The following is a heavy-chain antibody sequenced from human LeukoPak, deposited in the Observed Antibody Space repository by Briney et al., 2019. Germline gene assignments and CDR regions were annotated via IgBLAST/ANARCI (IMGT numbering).Heavy chain of an antibody. Sequence: GGSLRLSCAASGFTVSSNYMSWVRQAPGKGLEWVSVIYSGGGTYYADSVKGRFTISRDNSKNTLYLQMNSLRAEDTAVYYCAKDLMATRSYSLFDNWGQGTLVTVSS. CDR3: AKDLMATRSYSLFDN. CDR1: GFTVSSNY. CDR2: IYSGGGT. V-gene: IGHV3-66*01. J-gene: IGHJ4*02. D-gene: IGHD5-24*01.